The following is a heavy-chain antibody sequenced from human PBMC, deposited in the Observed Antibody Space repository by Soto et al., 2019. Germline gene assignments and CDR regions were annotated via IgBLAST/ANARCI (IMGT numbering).Heavy chain of an antibody. D-gene: IGHD3-10*01. J-gene: IGHJ5*02. V-gene: IGHV4-31*03. CDR1: GGSISSGGYY. CDR3: AGSMVRGVSELNWFDP. CDR2: IYYSGST. Sequence: PSETLSLTCTVSGGSISSGGYYWSWIRQHPGKGLEWIGYIYYSGSTYYNPSLKSRVTISVDTSKNQFPLKLSSVTAADTAVYYCAGSMVRGVSELNWFDPWGQGTLVTVSS.